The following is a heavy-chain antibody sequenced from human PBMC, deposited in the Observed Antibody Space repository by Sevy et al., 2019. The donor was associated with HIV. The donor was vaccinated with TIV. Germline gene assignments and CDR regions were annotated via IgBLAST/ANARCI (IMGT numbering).Heavy chain of an antibody. CDR3: ARCQPDNYYHDGAVYYGLLFDH. CDR1: GFTFGDYW. Sequence: GGSLRLSCAASGFTFGDYWLTWVRQVPGKGLEWVANIKQGGSETYYADSVKGRFPISRENAKNSLYLQMNSRRAEDMAVNYCARCQPDNYYHDGAVYYGLLFDHWGQGALVTVSS. J-gene: IGHJ4*02. D-gene: IGHD3-9*01. V-gene: IGHV3-7*01. CDR2: IKQGGSET.